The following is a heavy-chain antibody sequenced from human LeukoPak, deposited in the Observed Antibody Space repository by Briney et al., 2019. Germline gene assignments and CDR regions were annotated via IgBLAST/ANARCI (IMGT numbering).Heavy chain of an antibody. J-gene: IGHJ4*02. CDR2: MYYSGRT. CDR1: GGSISNSSHY. Sequence: SETLSLTCTVSGGSISNSSHYWGWIRQPPGKGLEWIGSMYYSGRTYYNPSLKSRVTISVDTSKNQFSLKLSSVTAADTAVYYCASLSSEYYFDYWGQGTLVTVSS. V-gene: IGHV4-39*01. CDR3: ASLSSEYYFDY. D-gene: IGHD6-6*01.